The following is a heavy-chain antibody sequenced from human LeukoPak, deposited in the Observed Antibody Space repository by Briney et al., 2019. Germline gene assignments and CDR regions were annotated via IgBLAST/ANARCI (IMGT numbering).Heavy chain of an antibody. Sequence: SETLSLTCSVSSDSISTHSWSWIRQPAGKRLEWIGHISPSGNTSYNPSLKSRVTMSVDTSKNHFSLKLSSVTAADTAVYYCARRPYWYFDLWGRGTLVTVSS. J-gene: IGHJ2*01. D-gene: IGHD6-6*01. CDR2: ISPSGNT. V-gene: IGHV4-4*07. CDR1: SDSISTHS. CDR3: ARRPYWYFDL.